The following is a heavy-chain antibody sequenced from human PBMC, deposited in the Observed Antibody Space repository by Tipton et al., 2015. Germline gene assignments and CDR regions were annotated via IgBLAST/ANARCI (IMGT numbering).Heavy chain of an antibody. D-gene: IGHD1-20*01. J-gene: IGHJ6*02. CDR1: GGSISSDY. Sequence: LRLSCTVSGGSISSDYWSWIRQPPGKGLEWIGYIYYTGSTNYNPSLKSRVTISVDTSKNQFSLKLSSVTAADTAVYYCARENRPRPYNWNDRRYYGMDVWGQGTTVTVSS. V-gene: IGHV4-59*01. CDR3: ARENRPRPYNWNDRRYYGMDV. CDR2: IYYTGST.